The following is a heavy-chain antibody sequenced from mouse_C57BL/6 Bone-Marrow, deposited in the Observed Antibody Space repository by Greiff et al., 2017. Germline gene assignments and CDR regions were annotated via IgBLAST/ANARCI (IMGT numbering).Heavy chain of an antibody. V-gene: IGHV7-3*01. CDR1: GFTFTDYY. D-gene: IGHD1-1*01. CDR3: ARDCGSIFEG. J-gene: IGHJ1*03. CDR2: IRNKANGYTT. Sequence: EVQLVESGGGLVQPGGSLSLSCAASGFTFTDYYMSWVRQPPGQALEWLGFIRNKANGYTTEYSASVKGRFTISRDNSQSILYLQMNALGAEDSATYYCARDCGSIFEGWGTGITVTVAS.